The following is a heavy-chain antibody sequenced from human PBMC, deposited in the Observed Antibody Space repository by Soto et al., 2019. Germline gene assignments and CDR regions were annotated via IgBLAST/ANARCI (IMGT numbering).Heavy chain of an antibody. D-gene: IGHD2-15*01. CDR3: ASSPYCSGGSCYSFDI. V-gene: IGHV4-38-2*01. J-gene: IGHJ3*02. CDR2: IYHSGST. Sequence: PSETLSLTCAVSGYSISSGYYWGWIRQPPGKGLEWIGSIYHSGSTYYNPSLKSRVTISVDTSENQFSLKLSSVTAADTAVYYCASSPYCSGGSCYSFDIWGQGTMVTVSS. CDR1: GYSISSGYY.